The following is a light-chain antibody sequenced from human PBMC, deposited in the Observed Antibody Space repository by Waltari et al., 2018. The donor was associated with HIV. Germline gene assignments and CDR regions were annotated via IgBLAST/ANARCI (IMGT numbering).Light chain of an antibody. Sequence: QSVLTQPPSASGSPGQSVTISSSGSRSTIGNNIVNWCHHLPDAAPQLLLYTKSQRPSGVPDRVSGSKSGTSASLAISGLQSEDEADYYCAPWDDSLNDLVFGGGTNLTVL. CDR1: RSTIGNNI. CDR2: TKS. J-gene: IGLJ2*01. V-gene: IGLV1-44*01. CDR3: APWDDSLNDLV.